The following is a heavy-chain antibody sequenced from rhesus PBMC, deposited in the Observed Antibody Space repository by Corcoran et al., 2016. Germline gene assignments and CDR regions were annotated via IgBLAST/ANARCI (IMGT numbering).Heavy chain of an antibody. V-gene: IGHV4-122*02. CDR3: ARDTSSGQSHY. CDR1: GYSLSSGSH. CDR2: ITDSGST. D-gene: IGHD6-31*01. Sequence: QVQLQESGPGLEKPSETLSLNCAVPGYSLSSGSHWSGIRQTPGKGLEWIGYITDSGSTSYNPSLKSRVTISRDTSKNQFSLRLSSVTAADTAVYCCARDTSSGQSHYWGKGVLVTVSS. J-gene: IGHJ4*01.